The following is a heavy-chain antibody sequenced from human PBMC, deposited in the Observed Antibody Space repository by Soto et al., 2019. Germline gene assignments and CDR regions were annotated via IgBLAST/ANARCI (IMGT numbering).Heavy chain of an antibody. D-gene: IGHD1-7*01. CDR1: GGTFSSYA. Sequence: ASVKVSCKASGGTFSSYAISWVRQAPGQGLEWMGGIIPIFGTANYAQKFQGRVTITADESTSTAYMELSSLRSEDTAVYYCARDFRNFDAFDIWGQGTMVTVSS. CDR2: IIPIFGTA. V-gene: IGHV1-69*13. J-gene: IGHJ3*02. CDR3: ARDFRNFDAFDI.